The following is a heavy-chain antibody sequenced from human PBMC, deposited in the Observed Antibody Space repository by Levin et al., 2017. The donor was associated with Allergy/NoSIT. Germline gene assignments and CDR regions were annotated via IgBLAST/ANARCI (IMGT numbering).Heavy chain of an antibody. CDR1: GGTFSSYA. Sequence: ASVKVSCKASGGTFSSYAISWVRQAPGQGLEWMGGIIPIFGTANYAQKFQGRVTITADESTSTAYMELSSLRSEDTAVYYCARDYNGGYRLDYWGQGTLVTVSS. J-gene: IGHJ4*02. CDR2: IIPIFGTA. V-gene: IGHV1-69*13. CDR3: ARDYNGGYRLDY. D-gene: IGHD2-8*01.